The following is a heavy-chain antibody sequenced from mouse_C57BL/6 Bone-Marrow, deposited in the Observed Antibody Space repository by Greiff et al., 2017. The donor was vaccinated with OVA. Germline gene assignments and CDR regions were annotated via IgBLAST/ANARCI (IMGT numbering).Heavy chain of an antibody. CDR1: GFSLTSYG. D-gene: IGHD1-1*01. CDR3: ARHVITTVVDAMDY. J-gene: IGHJ4*01. V-gene: IGHV2-6-1*01. CDR2: IWSDGST. Sequence: VKLMESGPGLVAPSQCLSITCTVSGFSLTSYGVHWVRQPPGKGLEWLVVIWSDGSTTYNSALKSRLSISTDNSKSQVFLKMNSLQTDDTAVYYCARHVITTVVDAMDYWGQGTSVTVSS.